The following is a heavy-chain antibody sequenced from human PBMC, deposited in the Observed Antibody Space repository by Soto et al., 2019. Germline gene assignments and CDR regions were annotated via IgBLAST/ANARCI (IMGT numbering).Heavy chain of an antibody. J-gene: IGHJ6*02. CDR2: IYPGDSDT. CDR3: ARIDCSGGSCYSRNYYYGMDV. D-gene: IGHD2-15*01. CDR1: GYSFTSYW. V-gene: IGHV5-51*01. Sequence: GESLKISCKGSGYSFTSYWIGWERQMPGKGLEWMRIIYPGDSDTRYSPSFQGQVTISADKSISTAYLQWSSLKASDTAMYYCARIDCSGGSCYSRNYYYGMDVWGQGTTVTVSS.